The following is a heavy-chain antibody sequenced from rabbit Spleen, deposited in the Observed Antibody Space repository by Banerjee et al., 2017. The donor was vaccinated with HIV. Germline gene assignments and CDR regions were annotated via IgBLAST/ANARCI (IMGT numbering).Heavy chain of an antibody. CDR3: ARYGDSGWGGDL. V-gene: IGHV1S45*01. D-gene: IGHD4-1*01. CDR2: IAGDSSGFT. CDR1: GFSFSSSYD. Sequence: QEQLVESGGGLVKPGASLTLTCTASGFSFSSSYDMCWVRQAPGKGLEWISCIAGDSSGFTYSATWAKGRFTCSKTSSTTVTLQMTSLTAADTATYFCARYGDSGWGGDLWGQGTLVTVS. J-gene: IGHJ3*01.